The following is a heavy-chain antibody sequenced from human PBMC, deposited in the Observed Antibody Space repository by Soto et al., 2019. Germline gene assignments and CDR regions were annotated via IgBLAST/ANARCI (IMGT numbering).Heavy chain of an antibody. CDR3: ARVMLLYGMDV. V-gene: IGHV3-21*01. D-gene: IGHD3-16*01. CDR2: ISSSSSYI. Sequence: EVQLVESGGGLVKPGGSLRLSCAASGFTFSSYSMNWVRQAPGKGLEWVSSISSSSSYIYYADSVKGRFTISRDNAKKSLYLQMNSLRAEDTAVYYCARVMLLYGMDVWGQGTTVTVSS. J-gene: IGHJ6*02. CDR1: GFTFSSYS.